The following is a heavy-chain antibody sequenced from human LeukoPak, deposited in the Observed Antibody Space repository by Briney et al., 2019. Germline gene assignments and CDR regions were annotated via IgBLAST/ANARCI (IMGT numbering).Heavy chain of an antibody. CDR1: GASISRSSHY. J-gene: IGHJ2*01. V-gene: IGHV4-39*02. D-gene: IGHD3-10*01. Sequence: SETLSLTCTVSGASISRSSHYWGWIRQPPVKGLEWIGTISYSGNTYYDPSLKSRLTISVDTSENRFSLRLSSVTAADTAVYYCARGRVWFGFFDLWGRGTLLTVSA. CDR2: ISYSGNT. CDR3: ARGRVWFGFFDL.